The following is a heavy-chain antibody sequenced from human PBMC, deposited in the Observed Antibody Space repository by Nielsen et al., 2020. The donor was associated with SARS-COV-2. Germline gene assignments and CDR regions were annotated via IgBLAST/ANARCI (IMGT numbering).Heavy chain of an antibody. Sequence: GGSLRLSCAASGFTFDDYAMHWVRQAPGKGLEWVSGISWNSGSIGYADSVKGRFTISRDNAKNSLYLQMNSLRAEDTAVYYCARSLGLRYYYYYGMDVWGQGTTVTVSS. CDR1: GFTFDDYA. CDR2: ISWNSGSI. CDR3: ARSLGLRYYYYYGMDV. D-gene: IGHD5-12*01. V-gene: IGHV3-9*01. J-gene: IGHJ6*02.